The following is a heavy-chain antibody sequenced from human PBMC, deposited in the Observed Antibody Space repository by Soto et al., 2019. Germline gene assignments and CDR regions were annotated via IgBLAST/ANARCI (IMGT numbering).Heavy chain of an antibody. V-gene: IGHV1-2*04. D-gene: IGHD2-2*01. CDR2: INPNSGDT. CDR3: ARGPLVPAAISSYYFDY. CDR1: GYTFTGYY. Sequence: QVQLVQSGAEVKKPGASVKVSCKASGYTFTGYYMHWVRQAPGQGLEWMGWINPNSGDTNYAQKFQGWVTMTRDTSISTAYMELSRLRSDDTAVYYCARGPLVPAAISSYYFDYWGQGTLVTVSS. J-gene: IGHJ4*02.